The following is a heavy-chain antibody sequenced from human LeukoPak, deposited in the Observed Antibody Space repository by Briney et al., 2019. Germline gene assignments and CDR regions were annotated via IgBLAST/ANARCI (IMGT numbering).Heavy chain of an antibody. V-gene: IGHV4-34*01. D-gene: IGHD3-10*01. Sequence: SETLSPTCAVYGGSFSGYYWGWIRQPPGKGLEWIGEINHSGSTNYNPSLKSRVTISVDTSKNQFSLKLSSVTAADTAVYYCARAGVVTMVRGVISYWGQGTLVTVSS. J-gene: IGHJ4*02. CDR3: ARAGVVTMVRGVISY. CDR2: INHSGST. CDR1: GGSFSGYY.